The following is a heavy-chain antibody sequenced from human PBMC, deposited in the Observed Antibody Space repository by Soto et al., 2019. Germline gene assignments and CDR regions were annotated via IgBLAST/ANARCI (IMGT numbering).Heavy chain of an antibody. V-gene: IGHV1-46*01. CDR2: INPGGGIT. Sequence: QVQLVQSGAEVKNPGASVKVSCKASGYTFTSYYMHWVRQAPGQGLEWMGVINPGGGITSYAENLHGRVTMTRDTSTNTAYMELSSLRSEDTAIYYSARGLAVAYSPALLWGQGTLLTVYS. J-gene: IGHJ4*02. CDR3: ARGLAVAYSPALL. D-gene: IGHD6-19*01. CDR1: GYTFTSYY.